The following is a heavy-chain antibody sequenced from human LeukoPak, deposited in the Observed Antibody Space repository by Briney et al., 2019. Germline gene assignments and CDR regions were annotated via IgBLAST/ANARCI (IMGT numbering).Heavy chain of an antibody. CDR2: IYHSGST. D-gene: IGHD5-18*01. Sequence: PSETLSLTCAASGYSISSGYYWGWIRQPPGKGLEWIGSIYHSGSTYYKPSLKSRVTISVNTSKNPFSLKLSSVTAADTAVYYCARRAQNTAMVLVFDYWGQGPLVTVSS. CDR3: ARRAQNTAMVLVFDY. J-gene: IGHJ4*02. V-gene: IGHV4-38-2*01. CDR1: GYSISSGYY.